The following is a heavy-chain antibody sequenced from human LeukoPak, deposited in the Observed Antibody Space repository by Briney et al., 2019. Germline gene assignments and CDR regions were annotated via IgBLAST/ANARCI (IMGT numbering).Heavy chain of an antibody. CDR3: ARNLYSYANNPPPD. J-gene: IGHJ4*02. D-gene: IGHD5-18*01. CDR1: GFIFSSYS. V-gene: IGHV3-48*01. Sequence: GGSLRLSCAASGFIFSSYSMNWVRQAPGKGLEWVSYISSSSSSTIYYADSVKGRFTISRDSAKNSLYLQMNSLRGEDTAVYYCARNLYSYANNPPPDWGQGTLVTVSS. CDR2: ISSSSSSTI.